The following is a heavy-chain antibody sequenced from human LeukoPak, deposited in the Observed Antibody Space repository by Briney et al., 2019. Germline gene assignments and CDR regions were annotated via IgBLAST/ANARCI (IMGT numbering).Heavy chain of an antibody. V-gene: IGHV1-2*02. Sequence: GASVKVSCKASGYTFTGYYMHWVRQAPGQGLEWMGWINPNSGGTNYAQKFQGRVTMTRDTSISTAYMELSRLRSDDTAVYYCARDPSPVWDYGEPGLVDYWGQGTLVTVSS. CDR3: ARDPSPVWDYGEPGLVDY. CDR1: GYTFTGYY. J-gene: IGHJ4*02. CDR2: INPNSGGT. D-gene: IGHD4-17*01.